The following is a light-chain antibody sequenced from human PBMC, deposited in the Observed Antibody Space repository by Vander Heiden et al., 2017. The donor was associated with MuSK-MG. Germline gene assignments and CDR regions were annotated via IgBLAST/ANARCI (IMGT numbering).Light chain of an antibody. Sequence: SYELTQPPSVSVSPGQTASITCSGDKLGDKYACWYQQKPGQSLVLVIYQDSKRPSGIPERFSGSNSGNTATLTISGTQAMDEADYYCQAWDSSFVVFGGGTKLTVL. CDR3: QAWDSSFVV. CDR1: KLGDKY. V-gene: IGLV3-1*01. CDR2: QDS. J-gene: IGLJ2*01.